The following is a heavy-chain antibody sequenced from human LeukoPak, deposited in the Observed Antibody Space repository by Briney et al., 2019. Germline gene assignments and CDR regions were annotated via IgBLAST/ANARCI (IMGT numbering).Heavy chain of an antibody. Sequence: PSETLSLTCTVSGGSINSYYWSWIRQPPGKGLEWIGYIYYSGSTNYSPSLKSRVTISVDTSKNQFSLKLSSVTAADTAVYYCARLHGERQTYYYGMDVWGQGTTVTVSS. CDR2: IYYSGST. J-gene: IGHJ6*02. V-gene: IGHV4-59*01. D-gene: IGHD1-1*01. CDR3: ARLHGERQTYYYGMDV. CDR1: GGSINSYY.